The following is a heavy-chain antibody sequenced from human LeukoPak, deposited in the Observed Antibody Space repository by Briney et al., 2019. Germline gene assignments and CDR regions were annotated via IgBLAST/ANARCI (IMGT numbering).Heavy chain of an antibody. CDR3: ARDSDWDDAFDI. Sequence: GGSLRLSCAASGFTFSSYSMNWVRQAPGKGLEWVSSISSSSSYIYYADSVKGRFTISRDNAKNSLYLQMNSLRAEDTAVYYCARDSDWDDAFDIWGQGTMVAVSS. J-gene: IGHJ3*02. D-gene: IGHD3-9*01. CDR2: ISSSSSYI. V-gene: IGHV3-21*01. CDR1: GFTFSSYS.